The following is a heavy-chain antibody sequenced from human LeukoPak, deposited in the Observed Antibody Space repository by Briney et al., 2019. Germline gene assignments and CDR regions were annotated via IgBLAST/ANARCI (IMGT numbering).Heavy chain of an antibody. CDR1: GFTFSSYA. CDR2: ISYDGSNK. V-gene: IGHV3-30*01. Sequence: PGRSLRLSCAASGFTFSSYAMHWVRQAPGKGLEWVAVISYDGSNKYYADSVKGRFTISRDNSKNTLYLQMNSLRAEDTAVYYCARGRKPRYPDYWGQGTLVTVSS. J-gene: IGHJ4*02. D-gene: IGHD1-14*01. CDR3: ARGRKPRYPDY.